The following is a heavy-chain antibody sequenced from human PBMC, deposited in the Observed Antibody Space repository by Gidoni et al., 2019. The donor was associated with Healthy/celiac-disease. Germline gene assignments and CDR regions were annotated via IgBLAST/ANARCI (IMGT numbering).Heavy chain of an antibody. V-gene: IGHV3-33*01. CDR3: ARAENVDIVATIVDP. D-gene: IGHD5-12*01. CDR1: GFTSSSYG. CDR2: IWYDGSNK. J-gene: IGHJ5*02. Sequence: QVQLVESGVTVVQPGRSLRLSCAASGFTSSSYGMHWVRQAPGKGLEWVAVIWYDGSNKYYADSVKGRFTISRDNSKNTLYLQMNSLRAEDTAVYYCARAENVDIVATIVDPWGQGTLVTVSS.